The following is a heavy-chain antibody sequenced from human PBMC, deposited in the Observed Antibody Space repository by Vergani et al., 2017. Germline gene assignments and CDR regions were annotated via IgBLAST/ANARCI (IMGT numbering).Heavy chain of an antibody. J-gene: IGHJ3*02. CDR1: GGSISSYY. CDR3: ARVGYSGSPGAFDI. V-gene: IGHV4-59*01. CDR2: IYYSGST. D-gene: IGHD1-26*01. Sequence: QVQLQESGPGLVKPSETLSLTCTVSGGSISSYYWSWIRQPPGKGLEWSGYIYYSGSTNYNPSLKSRVTISVDTSKNQFSLKLSSVTAADTAVYYCARVGYSGSPGAFDIWGQGTMVTVSS.